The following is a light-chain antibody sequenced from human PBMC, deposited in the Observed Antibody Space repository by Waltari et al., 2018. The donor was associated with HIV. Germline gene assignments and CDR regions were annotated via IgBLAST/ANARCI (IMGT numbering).Light chain of an antibody. CDR3: QVCDSSPGTVV. J-gene: IGLJ2*01. CDR2: EDS. Sequence: SYEVTQTPSVSVSPGQTASITCSAEEVTDKYVCWYQQRQGQSPSVVGYEDSKRPPGIPERFSGSNSGNTATLTSSGTQVTDEADYYCQVCDSSPGTVVFGGGTKLTVL. V-gene: IGLV3-1*01. CDR1: EVTDKY.